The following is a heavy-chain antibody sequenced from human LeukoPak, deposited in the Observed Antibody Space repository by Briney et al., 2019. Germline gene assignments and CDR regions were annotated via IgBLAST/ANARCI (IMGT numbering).Heavy chain of an antibody. CDR3: ARLGAAAGIDY. Sequence: GESLKISCKSSGYSFTSYCIAWVRQMPGKGLEWMGIIYPGDSDTRYSPSFQGQVTISADKSISTAYLQWSSLKASDTAMYYCARLGAAAGIDYWGQGTLVTVSS. V-gene: IGHV5-51*01. CDR1: GYSFTSYC. D-gene: IGHD6-13*01. CDR2: IYPGDSDT. J-gene: IGHJ4*02.